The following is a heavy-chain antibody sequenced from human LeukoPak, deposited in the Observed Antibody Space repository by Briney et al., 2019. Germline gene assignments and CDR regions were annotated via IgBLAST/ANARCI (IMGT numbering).Heavy chain of an antibody. CDR3: ARDKSGYSYGYDYFDY. Sequence: PSETLSLSCAVYVGSFSGYYCNWIRQSPGKGLEWIGEINQSGSTNYNPSLKSRVTISIDTSKNQFSLKLSSVTAADTAVYYCARDKSGYSYGYDYFDYWGQGTLVTVSS. J-gene: IGHJ4*02. V-gene: IGHV4-34*01. D-gene: IGHD5-18*01. CDR2: INQSGST. CDR1: VGSFSGYY.